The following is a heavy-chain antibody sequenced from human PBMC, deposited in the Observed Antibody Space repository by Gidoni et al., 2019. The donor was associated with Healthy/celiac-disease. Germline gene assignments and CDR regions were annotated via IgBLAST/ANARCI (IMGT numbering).Heavy chain of an antibody. Sequence: EVQLVESGGGLVKPGGSLRLSCAASGFTFSSYSMNWVRQAPGKGLEWVSSISSSSSYIYYADSVKGRFTISRDNAKNSLYLQMNSLRAEDTAVYYCARYYYDSSGYYPPDDYWGQGTLVTVSS. CDR3: ARYYYDSSGYYPPDDY. V-gene: IGHV3-21*01. J-gene: IGHJ4*02. D-gene: IGHD3-22*01. CDR1: GFTFSSYS. CDR2: ISSSSSYI.